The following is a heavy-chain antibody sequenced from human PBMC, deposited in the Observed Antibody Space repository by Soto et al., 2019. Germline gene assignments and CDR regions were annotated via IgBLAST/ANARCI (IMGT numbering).Heavy chain of an antibody. D-gene: IGHD2-21*01. V-gene: IGHV4-59*08. CDR1: GGSISSYY. CDR2: IYYSGST. CDR3: ARQDLIAMLYGMDV. J-gene: IGHJ6*02. Sequence: SETLSLTCTVSGGSISSYYWSWIRQPPGKGLEWIGYIYYSGSTNYNSSLKSRVTISVDTSKNQFSLKLSSVTAADTAVYYCARQDLIAMLYGMDVWGQGTTVTASS.